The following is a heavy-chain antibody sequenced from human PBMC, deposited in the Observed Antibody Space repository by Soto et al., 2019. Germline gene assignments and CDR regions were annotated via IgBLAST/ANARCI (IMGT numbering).Heavy chain of an antibody. J-gene: IGHJ4*02. Sequence: GGSLRLSCTTSGFTFSDYHMTWIRQAPGKGLEWLSYITDNSGYTKHADSVRGRFTISRDNAKDSLYLQMNSLRAEDTAVYYCARDMWRDKRAFDYWGQGTLVTVSS. CDR1: GFTFSDYH. CDR2: ITDNSGYT. CDR3: ARDMWRDKRAFDY. D-gene: IGHD1-26*01. V-gene: IGHV3-11*06.